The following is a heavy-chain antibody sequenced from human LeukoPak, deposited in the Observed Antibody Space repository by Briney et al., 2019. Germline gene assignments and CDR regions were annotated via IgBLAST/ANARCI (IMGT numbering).Heavy chain of an antibody. D-gene: IGHD3-22*01. CDR1: GGSISSSFY. CDR3: ASLTYYSDSSGYYYIH. V-gene: IGHV4-39*01. J-gene: IGHJ4*02. CDR2: LYYSGST. Sequence: SETLSLTCSVSGGSISSSFYWDWIRQPPGKGLEWIGSLYYSGSTYYNPFLESRVTISVDTSKNQFSLKLRSVTAADTAVYYCASLTYYSDSSGYYYIHWGQGALVSVSP.